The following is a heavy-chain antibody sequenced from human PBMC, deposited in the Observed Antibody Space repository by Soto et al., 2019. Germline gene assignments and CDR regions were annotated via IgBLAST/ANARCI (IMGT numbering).Heavy chain of an antibody. J-gene: IGHJ4*02. D-gene: IGHD2-21*01. CDR3: ARVVPDGYSDY. CDR1: GGSISSYY. V-gene: IGHV4-59*01. Sequence: SETLSLTCTVSGGSISSYYCSWIRQPPGKGLEWVGYIYYIGSTRYNPSLKSRVTISVDTSKNQFSLKLNSVTAADTAVYYCARVVPDGYSDYWGQGSLVTVSS. CDR2: IYYIGST.